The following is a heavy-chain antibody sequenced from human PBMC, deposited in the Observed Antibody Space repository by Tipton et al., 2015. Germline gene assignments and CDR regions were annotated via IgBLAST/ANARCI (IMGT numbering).Heavy chain of an antibody. D-gene: IGHD1-7*01. J-gene: IGHJ4*02. CDR3: ARGPPPPRYFGTIDY. CDR2: ISTYNGNT. V-gene: IGHV1-18*01. Sequence: QVQLVQSGAEVMKPGASVKVSCKASGYIFTSYGISWVRQAPGQGLEWLGWISTYNGNTNYAQKLQGRVTMTTDTSTTTAYMELRSLRSDDTAVYYCARGPPPPRYFGTIDYWGQGTLVAVSS. CDR1: GYIFTSYG.